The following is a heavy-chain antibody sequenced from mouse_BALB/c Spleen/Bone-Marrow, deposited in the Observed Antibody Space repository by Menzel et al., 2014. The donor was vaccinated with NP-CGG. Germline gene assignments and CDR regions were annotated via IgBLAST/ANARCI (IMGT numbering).Heavy chain of an antibody. V-gene: IGHV1-14*01. CDR1: GYTFTSYI. D-gene: IGHD2-3*01. CDR2: INPYNDGT. J-gene: IGHJ4*01. CDR3: ARRWLPYAMDY. Sequence: VQLQQSGPELVKPGASVKMSCKASGYTFTSYIMHWVKQKPGQGLEWIGYINPYNDGTKYNEKFKGKATLTSDISSSTAYMELSSLTSEDSAVYYCARRWLPYAMDYWGQGTSVTVSS.